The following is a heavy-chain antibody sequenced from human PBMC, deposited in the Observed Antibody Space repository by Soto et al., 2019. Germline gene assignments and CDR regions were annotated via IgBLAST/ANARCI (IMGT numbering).Heavy chain of an antibody. D-gene: IGHD3-3*01. CDR1: GFTFSSYA. CDR2: ISGSGGST. Sequence: GGSLRLSCAASGFTFSSYAMSWVRQAPGKGLEWVSAISGSGGSTYYADSVKGRFTISRDNSKNTLYLQMNSLRAEDKAVYYCAKDINDFPEYFQHWGQGTLVTVSS. V-gene: IGHV3-23*01. J-gene: IGHJ1*01. CDR3: AKDINDFPEYFQH.